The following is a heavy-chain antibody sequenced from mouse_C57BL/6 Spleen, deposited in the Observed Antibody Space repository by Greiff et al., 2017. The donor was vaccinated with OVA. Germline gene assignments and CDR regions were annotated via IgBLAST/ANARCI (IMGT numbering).Heavy chain of an antibody. J-gene: IGHJ1*03. CDR2: IDPSDSYT. CDR1: GYTFTSYW. CDR3: ARHPTQLTGGDFDV. D-gene: IGHD4-1*01. V-gene: IGHV1-69*01. Sequence: VQLQQPGAELVMPGASVKLSCKASGYTFTSYWMHWVKQRPGQGLEWIGEIDPSDSYTNYNQKFKGKSTLTVDKSSSTAYMQLSSLTSEDSAVYYCARHPTQLTGGDFDVWGTGTTVTVSS.